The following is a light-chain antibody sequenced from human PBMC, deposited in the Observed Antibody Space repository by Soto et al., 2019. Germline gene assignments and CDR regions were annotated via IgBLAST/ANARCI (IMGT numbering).Light chain of an antibody. J-gene: IGKJ1*01. CDR2: DAS. V-gene: IGKV1-5*01. Sequence: DIQMTQSPSTLSASVGDRVTITCRASQSISSWLAWYQQKPGKAPKLLIFDASSLESGVPSRFSGSGSATEFTLTISSLQPDDFATYYCQQYRTYPWTFGQGPKVEIK. CDR3: QQYRTYPWT. CDR1: QSISSW.